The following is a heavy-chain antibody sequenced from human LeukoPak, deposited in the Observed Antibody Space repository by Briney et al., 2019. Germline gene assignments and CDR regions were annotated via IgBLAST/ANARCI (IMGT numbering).Heavy chain of an antibody. CDR3: ARGSSGMVRGLPGNY. CDR1: GGSFSGYY. J-gene: IGHJ4*02. Sequence: KPSETLSLTCAVYGGSFSGYYWSWIRQPPGKGLEWIGEINHSGSTNYNPSLKSRVTISVDTSKNQFSLKLSSVTAADTAVYYCARGSSGMVRGLPGNYWGQGTLVTVSS. D-gene: IGHD3-10*01. V-gene: IGHV4-34*01. CDR2: INHSGST.